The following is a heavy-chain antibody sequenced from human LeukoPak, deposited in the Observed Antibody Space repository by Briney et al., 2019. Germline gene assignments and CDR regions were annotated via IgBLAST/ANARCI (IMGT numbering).Heavy chain of an antibody. CDR2: ITSDGSTR. D-gene: IGHD6-13*01. J-gene: IGHJ4*02. V-gene: IGHV3-74*01. CDR1: GFAFSTYW. Sequence: GGSLRLSCAASGFAFSTYWMHWFRQAPGKGLVWVSRITSDGSTRTYADSVKGRFTISRDNAKNTLFLQMNSLRADDTAVYYCAKERSTDIAAAVNYWGQGTLVTVSS. CDR3: AKERSTDIAAAVNY.